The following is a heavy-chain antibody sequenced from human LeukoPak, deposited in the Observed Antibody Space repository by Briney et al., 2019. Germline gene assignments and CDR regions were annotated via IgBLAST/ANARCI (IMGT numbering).Heavy chain of an antibody. CDR3: AKDPNGDYVGAFDS. Sequence: GSLRLSCAASGFTFSSYEMNWVRQAPGKGLEWVSSITGGGIGTSYADSVKGRFTVYRDNSKNTLYLQMNSLRAGDTAVYYCAKDPNGDYVGAFDSWGQGTSVTVSS. CDR1: GFTFSSYE. V-gene: IGHV3-23*01. J-gene: IGHJ3*01. D-gene: IGHD4-17*01. CDR2: ITGGGIGT.